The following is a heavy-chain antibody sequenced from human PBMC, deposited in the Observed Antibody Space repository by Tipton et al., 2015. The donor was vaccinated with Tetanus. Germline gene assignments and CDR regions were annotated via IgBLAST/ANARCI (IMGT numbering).Heavy chain of an antibody. Sequence: SLRLSCAASGFSVSSDYMRWVRQAPGKGLQWVSVISGGGRTFYADSVKGRFTVSRDNSKNTMYLQMNSLRPEDTAVYYCARGPVVGQQLLALVWGQGTLVPVSS. CDR3: ARGPVVGQQLLALV. CDR2: ISGGGRT. V-gene: IGHV3-66*02. D-gene: IGHD2-2*01. J-gene: IGHJ4*02. CDR1: GFSVSSDY.